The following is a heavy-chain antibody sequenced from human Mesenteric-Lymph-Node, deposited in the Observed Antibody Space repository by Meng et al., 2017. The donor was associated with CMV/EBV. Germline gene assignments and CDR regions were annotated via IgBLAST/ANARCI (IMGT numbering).Heavy chain of an antibody. V-gene: IGHV3-48*04. CDR1: GFTFSSYA. D-gene: IGHD2-2*02. J-gene: IGHJ4*02. CDR3: ARDWGYCSSTSCYRACYFDY. CDR2: ISSSGSTI. Sequence: GGSLRLSCAASGFTFSSYAMHWVRQAPGKGLEWVSYISSSGSTIYYADSVKGRFTISRDNAKNSLYLQMNSLRAEDTAVYYCARDWGYCSSTSCYRACYFDYWGQGTLVTVSS.